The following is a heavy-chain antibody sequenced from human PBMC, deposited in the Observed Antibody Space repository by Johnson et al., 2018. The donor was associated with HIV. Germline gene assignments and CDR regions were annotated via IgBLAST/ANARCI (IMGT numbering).Heavy chain of an antibody. CDR1: GFTFSDYY. Sequence: VQLVESGGGLVKPGWSLRLSCAASGFTFSDYYMSWIRQAPGERLEWVSYISSGPLIINYADSVKGRFIISRDNTKNSLYLQMNSLRAEDTAVYYCARGGSDVDTAMVDSDAFDIWGQATMVTVSS. V-gene: IGHV3-11*04. J-gene: IGHJ3*02. CDR3: ARGGSDVDTAMVDSDAFDI. D-gene: IGHD5-18*01. CDR2: ISSGPLII.